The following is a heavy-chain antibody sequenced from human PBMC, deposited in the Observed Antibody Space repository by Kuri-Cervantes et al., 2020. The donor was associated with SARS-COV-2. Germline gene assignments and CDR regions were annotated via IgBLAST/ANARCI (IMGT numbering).Heavy chain of an antibody. CDR3: ARDTPGKWLVHFDY. Sequence: SCSVSGGSISSGDYSCFWIRQPPGGGLVWIGYIYYSGSTYYNPSLKSRVSMSVDTSKNQFSLKLSSVTAADTAVYYCARDTPGKWLVHFDYWGQGTLVTVSS. J-gene: IGHJ4*02. CDR1: GGSISSGDYS. CDR2: IYYSGST. V-gene: IGHV4-31*02. D-gene: IGHD6-19*01.